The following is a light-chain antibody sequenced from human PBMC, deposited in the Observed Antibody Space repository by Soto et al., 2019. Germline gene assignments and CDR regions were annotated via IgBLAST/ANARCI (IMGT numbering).Light chain of an antibody. V-gene: IGLV1-47*02. J-gene: IGLJ1*01. CDR1: SSNIGSNY. CDR2: SNN. Sequence: QSVLTQPPSASGTPGQRVTISCSGSSSNIGSNYVYWYQQLPGTAPKLLIYSNNQRPSGVPDRFSGSKSGTSASLAISGLRSEDEADYYCEAWDDSLSGFYVSGTGTKVTVL. CDR3: EAWDDSLSGFYV.